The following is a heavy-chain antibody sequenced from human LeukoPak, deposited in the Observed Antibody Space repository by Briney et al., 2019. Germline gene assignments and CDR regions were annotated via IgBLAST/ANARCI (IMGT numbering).Heavy chain of an antibody. Sequence: GVPIKISCKASGIRFNEFLIGWEPQLPGKGLEWMGNIHPADSDTRYSPSFQGHVTISADKSINTAYLQWTSLNASDTAMYCCARTYTSGWCANWGQGTLVTVSS. CDR1: GIRFNEFL. CDR2: IHPADSDT. D-gene: IGHD6-13*01. V-gene: IGHV5-51*01. J-gene: IGHJ4*02. CDR3: ARTYTSGWCAN.